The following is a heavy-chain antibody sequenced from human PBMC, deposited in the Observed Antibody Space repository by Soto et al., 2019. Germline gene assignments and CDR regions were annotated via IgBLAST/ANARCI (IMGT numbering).Heavy chain of an antibody. CDR2: VYHSGRT. CDR3: ARDSLKWGVAYGLDV. J-gene: IGHJ6*02. Sequence: QVQLQESGPGLVKPSQTLSLTCTVSGASIDSGDFFWSWIRQPPGKGLEWIGYVYHSGRTDYNPSLKSRVTISGDTSRNHFSLKLTSVTAADTAVYYCARDSLKWGVAYGLDVWGQGITVTVS. V-gene: IGHV4-30-4*01. D-gene: IGHD1-26*01. CDR1: GASIDSGDFF.